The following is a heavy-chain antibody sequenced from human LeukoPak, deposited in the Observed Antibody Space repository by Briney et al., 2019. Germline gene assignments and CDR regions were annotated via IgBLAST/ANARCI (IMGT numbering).Heavy chain of an antibody. D-gene: IGHD1-26*01. CDR1: GFTFISYD. CDR2: MSSDGSIK. Sequence: GGSLRLSCAASGFTFISYDIHWVRQAPGKGLQWVAVMSSDGSIKIYTDSVKGRITISRDNSKNTLYLEMNSLRVDDTAVYYCARDLVSGAPDYFDSWGQGTLVTVSS. V-gene: IGHV3-30-3*01. CDR3: ARDLVSGAPDYFDS. J-gene: IGHJ4*02.